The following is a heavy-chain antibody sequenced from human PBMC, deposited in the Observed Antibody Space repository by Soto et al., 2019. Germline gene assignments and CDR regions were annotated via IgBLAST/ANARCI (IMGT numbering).Heavy chain of an antibody. CDR3: ATDPLYSSGWTHRY. CDR2: IDPYGGET. V-gene: IGHV1-24*01. CDR1: GYTFSTFG. Sequence: ASVKVSCKTSGYTFSTFGVNWVRQAPGKGLEWMGGIDPYGGETIYAQKFQGRVTMTEDTSTDTAYMELSSLRSEDTAVYYCATDPLYSSGWTHRYWGQGTLVTVSS. J-gene: IGHJ4*02. D-gene: IGHD6-19*01.